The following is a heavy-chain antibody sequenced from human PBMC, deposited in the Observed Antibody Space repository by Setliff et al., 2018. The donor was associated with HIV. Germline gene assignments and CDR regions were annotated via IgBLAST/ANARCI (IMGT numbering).Heavy chain of an antibody. D-gene: IGHD1-26*01. Sequence: ASVKVSCKASGYTFTSYDINWVRQAAGLGLEWMGWMEPNSGNTGCAQKFQGRVTMTRNTSISTAYMELSGLRSEDTAVYYCARYYSGWDLLPFDTWGQGTPVTVSS. J-gene: IGHJ4*02. CDR1: GYTFTSYD. CDR2: MEPNSGNT. CDR3: ARYYSGWDLLPFDT. V-gene: IGHV1-8*02.